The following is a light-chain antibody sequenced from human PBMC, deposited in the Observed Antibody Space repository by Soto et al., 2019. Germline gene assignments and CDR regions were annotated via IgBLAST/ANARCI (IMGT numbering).Light chain of an antibody. CDR2: GNS. CDR3: QSYDSSRYVV. CDR1: SSNIGAGYD. V-gene: IGLV1-40*01. Sequence: QSVLTQPPSVSGAPGQSVTISCTGSSSNIGAGYDVHWYQQLPGTAPKLLIYGNSNRPSGVPDRFSGSKSGTSASLAITGLQAEDEADYYCQSYDSSRYVVFGGGTKVTVL. J-gene: IGLJ2*01.